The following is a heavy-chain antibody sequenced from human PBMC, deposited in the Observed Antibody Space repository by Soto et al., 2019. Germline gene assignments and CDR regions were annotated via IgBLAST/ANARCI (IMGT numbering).Heavy chain of an antibody. V-gene: IGHV1-3*01. CDR1: GYTFTSYA. J-gene: IGHJ4*02. CDR2: INAGNGNT. Sequence: QVQLVQSGAEVKKPGASVKVSCKASGYTFTSYAMHWVRQAPGQRLEWMGWINAGNGNTKYSQKFQGRVTITRDTSASTAYMELSSLRSEDTAVYYCAGGGVDMIGGGYWGQGTLVTVSS. D-gene: IGHD3-3*01. CDR3: AGGGVDMIGGGY.